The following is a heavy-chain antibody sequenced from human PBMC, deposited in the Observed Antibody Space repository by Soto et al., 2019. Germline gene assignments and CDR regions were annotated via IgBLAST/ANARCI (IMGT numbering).Heavy chain of an antibody. V-gene: IGHV3-66*02. D-gene: IGHD6-19*01. CDR1: GFTVSSNY. CDR3: AREQFHPLGNYFDY. CDR2: IYSGGST. Sequence: GGSLRLSCAASGFTVSSNYMSWVRQAPGKGLEGVSVIYSGGSTYYADSVKGRFTISRDKSKNTLYLQMNSLRAEDTAVYYCAREQFHPLGNYFDYWGQGTLVTVSS. J-gene: IGHJ4*02.